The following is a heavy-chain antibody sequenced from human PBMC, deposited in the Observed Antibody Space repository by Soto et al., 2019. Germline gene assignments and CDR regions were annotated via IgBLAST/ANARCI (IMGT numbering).Heavy chain of an antibody. V-gene: IGHV3-23*01. CDR1: GFTFSSYA. Sequence: EVQLLESGGGLVQPGGSLRLSCAASGFTFSSYAMSWVRQAPGKGLEWVSAISGSGGSTYYADSVKGRFTISRDNSKNTLYLQMNSLRAEDTAVYYCAKEVVKDIVVVVAAFDAFDIWGKGTMVTVSS. CDR3: AKEVVKDIVVVVAAFDAFDI. CDR2: ISGSGGST. D-gene: IGHD2-15*01. J-gene: IGHJ3*02.